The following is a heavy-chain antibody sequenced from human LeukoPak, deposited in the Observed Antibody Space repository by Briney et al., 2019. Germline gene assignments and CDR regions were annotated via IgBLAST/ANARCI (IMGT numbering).Heavy chain of an antibody. CDR2: ISGSGGST. V-gene: IGHV3-23*01. Sequence: GGSLRLSCAASGFTFSDYYMSWVRQAPGKGLEWVSAISGSGGSTYYADSVKGRFTISRVNSKNTLYLQMNSLRAEDTAVYYCAKDLIMAHWYFDLWGRGTLVTVSS. D-gene: IGHD3-16*01. CDR3: AKDLIMAHWYFDL. CDR1: GFTFSDYY. J-gene: IGHJ2*01.